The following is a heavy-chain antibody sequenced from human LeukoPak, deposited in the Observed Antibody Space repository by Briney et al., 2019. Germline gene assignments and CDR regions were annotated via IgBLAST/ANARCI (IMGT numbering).Heavy chain of an antibody. Sequence: PGGSLRLSCAASGFTFSSYAMSWVRQAPGKGLEWVSAISGSGGSTYYADSVKGRFTISRDNSKNTPYLQMNSLRAEDTAVYYCAKDGHYDSRGSFDYWGQGTLVTVSS. J-gene: IGHJ4*02. CDR3: AKDGHYDSRGSFDY. D-gene: IGHD3-22*01. CDR1: GFTFSSYA. V-gene: IGHV3-23*01. CDR2: ISGSGGST.